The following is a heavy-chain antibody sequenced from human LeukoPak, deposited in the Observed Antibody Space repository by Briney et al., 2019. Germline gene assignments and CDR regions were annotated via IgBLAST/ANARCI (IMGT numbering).Heavy chain of an antibody. CDR3: ARAHSGWTDYYYYYMDV. CDR1: GGSINVYS. V-gene: IGHV4-59*01. J-gene: IGHJ6*03. CDR2: ISNNGGT. Sequence: SETLSLTCTVSGGSINVYSWSWIRQPPGKGLECIGHISNNGGTNYNPSLKSRVTISVDTSKSQLSLRLSSVTAADTAVYYCARAHSGWTDYYYYYMDVWGKGTAVTVSS. D-gene: IGHD6-19*01.